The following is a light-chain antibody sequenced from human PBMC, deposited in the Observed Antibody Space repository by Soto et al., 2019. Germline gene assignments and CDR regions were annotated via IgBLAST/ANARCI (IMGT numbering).Light chain of an antibody. Sequence: QSALTQPASVSGSPGQSITISCTGTSSDVGGYNYVSWYQQHPGKAPKLMIYEVSNRPSGVSNRFSGSKSGNTASLTISGVQAEDEADYYCSAYTISSTLVFGGGTKLTVL. CDR1: SSDVGGYNY. J-gene: IGLJ2*01. CDR2: EVS. V-gene: IGLV2-14*01. CDR3: SAYTISSTLV.